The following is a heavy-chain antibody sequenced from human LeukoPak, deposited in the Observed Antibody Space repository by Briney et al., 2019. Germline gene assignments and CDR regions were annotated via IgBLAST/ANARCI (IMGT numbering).Heavy chain of an antibody. CDR1: GFTFSSYS. CDR2: ISSSSSSI. CDR3: ARVYLERLTAGYFDH. D-gene: IGHD2-8*01. Sequence: GGSLRLSCAASGFTFSSYSMNWVRQAPGKGLEWVSYISSSSSSIYYADSVKGRFTISRDNSKNTLYLQMNSLRDEDSAAYYCARVYLERLTAGYFDHWGQGTWVTVSP. V-gene: IGHV3-48*02. J-gene: IGHJ4*02.